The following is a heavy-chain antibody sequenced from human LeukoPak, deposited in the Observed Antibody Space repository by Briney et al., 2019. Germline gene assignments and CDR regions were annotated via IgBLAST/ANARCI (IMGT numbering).Heavy chain of an antibody. CDR3: ARDLYLGYCSSTSCFPFDY. Sequence: GGSLRLSCAASGFTFSNYGMHWVRQAPGKGLEWVSSISSSSSYIYYADSVKGRFTISRDNAKNSLYLQMNSLRAEDTAVYYCARDLYLGYCSSTSCFPFDYWGQGTLVTVSS. J-gene: IGHJ4*02. CDR1: GFTFSNYG. V-gene: IGHV3-21*01. D-gene: IGHD2-2*01. CDR2: ISSSSSYI.